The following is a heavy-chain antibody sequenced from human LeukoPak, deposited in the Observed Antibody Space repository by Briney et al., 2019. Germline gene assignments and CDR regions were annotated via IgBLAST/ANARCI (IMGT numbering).Heavy chain of an antibody. CDR2: INPDSGGT. V-gene: IGHV1-2*02. D-gene: IGHD3-22*01. CDR3: AREDPSSGYSDEALDP. Sequence: ASVKVSCKASGYTFTGYYMHWVRQAPGQGLEWMGWINPDSGGTNYAQKFQGRVTMTRDTSISTAYMELSRLRSDDTAVYYCAREDPSSGYSDEALDPWGQGTLVTVSS. J-gene: IGHJ5*02. CDR1: GYTFTGYY.